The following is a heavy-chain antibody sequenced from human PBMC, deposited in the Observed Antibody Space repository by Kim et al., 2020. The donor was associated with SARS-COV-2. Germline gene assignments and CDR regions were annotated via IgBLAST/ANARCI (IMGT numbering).Heavy chain of an antibody. CDR3: VSGITAAGSRGRFLDY. V-gene: IGHV3-48*02. D-gene: IGHD6-13*01. CDR2: ISSTSNTI. CDR1: GFTFSNCS. J-gene: IGHJ4*02. Sequence: GGSLRLSCAASGFTFSNCSMNWVRQAPGKGLEAVSYISSTSNTIYYADSVKGRFTISRDNAKNSLYLQMNSLRDEDTAVYYCVSGITAAGSRGRFLDYWGQGALVTVPS.